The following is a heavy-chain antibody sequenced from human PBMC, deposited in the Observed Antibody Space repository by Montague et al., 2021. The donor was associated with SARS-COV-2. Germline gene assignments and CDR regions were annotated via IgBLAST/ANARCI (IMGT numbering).Heavy chain of an antibody. J-gene: IGHJ5*02. CDR2: IYWDDDK. V-gene: IGHV2-5*02. D-gene: IGHD6-13*01. CDR1: GFSLSTSGVG. Sequence: PALVKPTQTLTLTCTFSGFSLSTSGVGVGWIRQPPGKALEWLALIYWDDDKRYSPSLKSRLTITKDTSKNQEVLTMTNMDPVDTATYYCAHRPSIAAAGTFRFDPWGQGTTVTVSS. CDR3: AHRPSIAAAGTFRFDP.